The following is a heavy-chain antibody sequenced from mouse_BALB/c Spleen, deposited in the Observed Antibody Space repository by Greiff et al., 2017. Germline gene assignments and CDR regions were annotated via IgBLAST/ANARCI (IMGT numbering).Heavy chain of an antibody. D-gene: IGHD1-1*01. CDR3: ARYYLAY. J-gene: IGHJ3*01. V-gene: IGHV1-7*01. CDR2: INPSTGYT. CDR1: GYTFTSYW. Sequence: QVQLKQSGAELAKPGASVKMSCKASGYTFTSYWMHWVKQRPGQGLEWIGYINPSTGYTEYNQKFKDKATLTADKSSSTAYMQLSSLTSEDSAVYYCARYYLAYWGQGTLVTVSA.